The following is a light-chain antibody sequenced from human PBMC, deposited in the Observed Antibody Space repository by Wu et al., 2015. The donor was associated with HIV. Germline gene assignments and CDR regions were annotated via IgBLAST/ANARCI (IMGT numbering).Light chain of an antibody. CDR1: QSISNY. CDR2: EVS. Sequence: EIELTQSPTTLSLSPGETATLSCRAGQSISNYLAWYQQKPGQAPRLLIYEVSNRAAGIPARFSGSGSGTDFTLTISSLEAEDFAVYYCQRRRTWPLTFGGGTKVEIK. J-gene: IGKJ4*01. V-gene: IGKV3-11*01. CDR3: QRRRTWPLT.